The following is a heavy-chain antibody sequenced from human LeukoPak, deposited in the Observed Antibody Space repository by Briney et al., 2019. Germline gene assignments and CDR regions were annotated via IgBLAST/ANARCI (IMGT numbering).Heavy chain of an antibody. Sequence: SQTLSLTCTVSGGSISSGDYYWSWIRQPPGKGLEWIGYIYYSGSTYYNPSLKSRVTISVDTSKNQFSLKLSSVTAADTAVYYCARVETGSGYPYYFDYWGQGTLVTVSS. CDR1: GGSISSGDYY. D-gene: IGHD3-22*01. CDR2: IYYSGST. CDR3: ARVETGSGYPYYFDY. J-gene: IGHJ4*02. V-gene: IGHV4-30-4*01.